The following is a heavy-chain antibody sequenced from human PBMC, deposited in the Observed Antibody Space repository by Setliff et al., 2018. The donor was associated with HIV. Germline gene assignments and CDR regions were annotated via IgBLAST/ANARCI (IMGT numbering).Heavy chain of an antibody. CDR2: VSPSGDAT. D-gene: IGHD4-4*01. CDR3: ARVRNPTVHTMYFDS. CDR1: GLIFSNYA. V-gene: IGHV3-23*01. Sequence: LRLSCAASGLIFSNYALTWVRQAPGKGLEWVSTVSPSGDATYYADSVKGRFTISRDNAQSSLYLQINSLRAEDTAFYYCARVRNPTVHTMYFDSWGQGTLVTVSS. J-gene: IGHJ4*02.